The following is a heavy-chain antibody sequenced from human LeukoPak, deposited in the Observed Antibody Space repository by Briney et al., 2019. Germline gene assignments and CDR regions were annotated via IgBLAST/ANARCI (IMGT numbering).Heavy chain of an antibody. CDR1: GFTFSDHY. CDR3: ARRTVGGSGSAFDY. CDR2: TRNKANSYTT. V-gene: IGHV3-72*01. D-gene: IGHD3-10*01. J-gene: IGHJ4*02. Sequence: GGSLRLACAASGFTFSDHYMDWVRQAPGKGLEWVGRTRNKANSYTTEYAASVKGRFTISRDDSKNSLYLQMNSLKTEDTAVYYCARRTVGGSGSAFDYWGQGALATVSS.